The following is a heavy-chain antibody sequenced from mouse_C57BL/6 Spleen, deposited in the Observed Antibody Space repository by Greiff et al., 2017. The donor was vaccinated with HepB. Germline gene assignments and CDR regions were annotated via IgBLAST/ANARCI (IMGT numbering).Heavy chain of an antibody. V-gene: IGHV1-50*01. Sequence: QVQLQQPGAELVKPGASVKLSCKASGYTFTSYWMQWVKQRPGQGLEWIGEIDPSDSYTNYNQKFKGKATLTVDKSSSTAYMQLSSLTSEDSAVYYCARGGGEFAYWGQGTLVTVSA. CDR1: GYTFTSYW. CDR2: IDPSDSYT. CDR3: ARGGGEFAY. J-gene: IGHJ3*01.